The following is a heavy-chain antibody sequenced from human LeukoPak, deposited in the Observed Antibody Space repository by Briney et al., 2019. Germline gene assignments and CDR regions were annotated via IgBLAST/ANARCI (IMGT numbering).Heavy chain of an antibody. Sequence: SETLSLTCAVYGGSFSGYYWSWIRQPPGKGLEWIGEISHSGSTNYNPSLKSRVTISVDTSKNQFSLKLSSVTAADTAVYYCARDGWGAYCSGGSCTPYYFDYWGQGTLVTVFS. D-gene: IGHD2-15*01. CDR2: ISHSGST. CDR1: GGSFSGYY. J-gene: IGHJ4*02. V-gene: IGHV4-34*01. CDR3: ARDGWGAYCSGGSCTPYYFDY.